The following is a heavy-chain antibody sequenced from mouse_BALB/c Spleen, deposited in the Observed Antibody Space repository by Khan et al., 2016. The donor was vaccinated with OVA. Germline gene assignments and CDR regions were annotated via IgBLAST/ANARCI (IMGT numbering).Heavy chain of an antibody. J-gene: IGHJ2*01. V-gene: IGHV1-7*01. Sequence: QVQLKQSGAELAKPGASVKMSCTASGYTFTSYWMHWIKQRPGQGLEWIGYINPTSGYTDSNQKFKDKATLTADKSSSTAYMQLSSLTSDDSAVYYCARDRIDYWGQGTALTVSS. CDR1: GYTFTSYW. CDR2: INPTSGYT. CDR3: ARDRIDY.